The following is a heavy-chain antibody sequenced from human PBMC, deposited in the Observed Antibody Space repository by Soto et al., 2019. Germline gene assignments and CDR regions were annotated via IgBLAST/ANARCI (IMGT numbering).Heavy chain of an antibody. V-gene: IGHV4-59*01. D-gene: IGHD2-2*01. J-gene: IGHJ5*02. CDR1: GGSISSYY. Sequence: QVQLQESGPGLVKPSETLSLTCTVSGGSISSYYWSWIRQPPGKGLEWIGYIYYSGSTNYNPSLKSRVTISVDTAKNQFSLKLSSVTAADTAVYYCARVGPRELGYCISTSCPSQGWFDPWGQGTLVTVSS. CDR2: IYYSGST. CDR3: ARVGPRELGYCISTSCPSQGWFDP.